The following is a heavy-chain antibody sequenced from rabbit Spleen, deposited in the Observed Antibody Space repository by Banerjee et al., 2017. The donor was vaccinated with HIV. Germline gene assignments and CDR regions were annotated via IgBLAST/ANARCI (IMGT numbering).Heavy chain of an antibody. CDR1: GVSLNDKDV. Sequence: EQLEESGGGLVKPEGSLTLTCKASGVSLNDKDVMCWVRQAPGKGLEWIACINIVTGKSVYASWAKGRFTMSRTSSTTVTLQMTSLTAADTAIYFCARGSAAMTMVITGFYLSLWGPGTLVTVS. J-gene: IGHJ4*01. CDR2: INIVTGKS. V-gene: IGHV1S45*01. CDR3: ARGSAAMTMVITGFYLSL. D-gene: IGHD2-1*01.